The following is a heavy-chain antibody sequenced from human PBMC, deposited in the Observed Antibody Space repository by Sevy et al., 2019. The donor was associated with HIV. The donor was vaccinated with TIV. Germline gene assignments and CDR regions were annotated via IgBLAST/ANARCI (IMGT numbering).Heavy chain of an antibody. CDR1: GGSISSYY. D-gene: IGHD4-4*01. V-gene: IGHV4-59*01. Sequence: SETLSLTCTVSGGSISSYYWSWIRQPPGKGLEWIGYIYYSGSTNYNPSLKSRVTISVDTSKNQFSRKLSSVTAADTAVYYCARSGPPTVTYYYYGMDVWGQGTTVTVSS. CDR3: ARSGPPTVTYYYYGMDV. J-gene: IGHJ6*02. CDR2: IYYSGST.